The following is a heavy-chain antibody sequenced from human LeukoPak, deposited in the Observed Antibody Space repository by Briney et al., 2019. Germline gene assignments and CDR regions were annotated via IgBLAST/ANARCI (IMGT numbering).Heavy chain of an antibody. CDR2: MNPNSGNT. D-gene: IGHD3-3*01. CDR1: GYTFTSYD. Sequence: ASVKVSCKASGYTFTSYDINWVRQATGQGLEWMGWMNPNSGNTGYAQKFQGRVTMTRNTSISTAYMELSSLRSEDTAVYYCAREEGYYDFWSGYSTRGTNWFDPWGQGTLVTVSS. CDR3: AREEGYYDFWSGYSTRGTNWFDP. J-gene: IGHJ5*02. V-gene: IGHV1-8*01.